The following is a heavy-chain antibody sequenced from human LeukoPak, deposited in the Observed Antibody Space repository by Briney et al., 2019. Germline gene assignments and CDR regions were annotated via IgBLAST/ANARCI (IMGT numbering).Heavy chain of an antibody. CDR3: AKLKQWQPQRYFFEY. J-gene: IGHJ4*02. D-gene: IGHD6-19*01. Sequence: GGSLRLSCAASGFTFSSYAMSWVHQAPGKGLEWVSTFSGTSTNSYADAVKGRVTISRDNSKNTLYLQMNSLRAEDTAVYYCAKLKQWQPQRYFFEYWGQGALVTV. V-gene: IGHV3-23*01. CDR1: GFTFSSYA. CDR2: FSGTSTN.